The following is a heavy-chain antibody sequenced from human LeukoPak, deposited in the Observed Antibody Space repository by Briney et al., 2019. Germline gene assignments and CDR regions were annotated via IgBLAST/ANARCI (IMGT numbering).Heavy chain of an antibody. Sequence: PGGSLRLSCAASGFTFSSYWMHWVRQTPGKGLMWVSRIESNGLALYADSVRDRFTISRDNAKNTVYLQMRSLRAEDTAVYYCARPEHYGGKRFGAFDIWGQGTMVTVSS. CDR2: IESNGLA. V-gene: IGHV3-74*01. J-gene: IGHJ3*02. CDR1: GFTFSSYW. CDR3: ARPEHYGGKRFGAFDI. D-gene: IGHD4-23*01.